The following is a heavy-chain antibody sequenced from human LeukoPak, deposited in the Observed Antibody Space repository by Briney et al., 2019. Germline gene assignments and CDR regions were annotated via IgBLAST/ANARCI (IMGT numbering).Heavy chain of an antibody. V-gene: IGHV3-7*04. J-gene: IGHJ5*02. Sequence: GGSLRLSCAASGFTFSSYWMSWVRQAQGKGLEWVDNIKQDGSEKYYVDSVKGRFTITRDNAKNSMYLQMNSLRAEDTAVYYCARDRVAAAGRWFDPWGQGTLVTVSS. CDR2: IKQDGSEK. CDR1: GFTFSSYW. CDR3: ARDRVAAAGRWFDP. D-gene: IGHD6-13*01.